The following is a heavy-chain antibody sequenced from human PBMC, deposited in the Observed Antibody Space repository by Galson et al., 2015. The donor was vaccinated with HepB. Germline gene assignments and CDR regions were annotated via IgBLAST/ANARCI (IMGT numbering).Heavy chain of an antibody. CDR2: ISSSSSYI. Sequence: SLRLSCAASGFTFSSYSMNWVRQAPGKGLEWVSSISSSSSYIYYADSVKGRFTISRDNAKNSLYLQMNSLRAEDTAVYYCARAYYYDSSGYYYVGAFDIWGQGTMVTVSS. CDR3: ARAYYYDSSGYYYVGAFDI. D-gene: IGHD3-22*01. J-gene: IGHJ3*02. CDR1: GFTFSSYS. V-gene: IGHV3-21*01.